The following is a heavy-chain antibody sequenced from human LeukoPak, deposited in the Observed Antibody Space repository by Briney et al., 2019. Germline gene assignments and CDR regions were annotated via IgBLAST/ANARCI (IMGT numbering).Heavy chain of an antibody. D-gene: IGHD1-7*01. CDR2: ISYDGSDK. V-gene: IGHV3-30-3*01. J-gene: IGHJ4*02. CDR1: GFTFSSYA. CDR3: ARDNNWNYPDY. Sequence: PGGSLRLSCAASGFTFSSYAMHWVRQAPGKGLEWVAIISYDGSDKYYADSVKGRFTISRDNAKNTLFLQMNSLRAEDTAVYYCARDNNWNYPDYWGQGTLVTVS.